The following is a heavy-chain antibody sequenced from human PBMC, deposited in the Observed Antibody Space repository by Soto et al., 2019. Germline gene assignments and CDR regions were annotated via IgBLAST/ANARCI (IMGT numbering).Heavy chain of an antibody. CDR2: ISAYNGNT. CDR3: ARDSSRSPIYYYYYYGMDV. J-gene: IGHJ6*02. V-gene: IGHV1-18*04. Sequence: ASVKVSCKASGYTFTSYGISWVRQAPGQGLEWMGWISAYNGNTNYAQKLQGRVTMTTDTSTSTAYMELRSLRSDDTAVYYCARDSSRSPIYYYYYYGMDVWGQGTTVTVSS. D-gene: IGHD6-13*01. CDR1: GYTFTSYG.